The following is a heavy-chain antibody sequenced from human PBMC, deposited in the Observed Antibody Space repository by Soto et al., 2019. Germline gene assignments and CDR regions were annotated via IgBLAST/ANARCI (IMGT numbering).Heavy chain of an antibody. D-gene: IGHD3-22*01. V-gene: IGHV3-21*01. J-gene: IGHJ4*02. Sequence: PGGSLRLSCTVSGFAFNNYGINWVRQAPGKGLEWVSSISKSDYTYYSDSVKGLFTISRDNAKNSVSLQMNTLRVADTAVYYCAREDSIIIPVVSDFWGQGPLVTVSS. CDR1: GFAFNNYG. CDR3: AREDSIIIPVVSDF. CDR2: ISKSDYT.